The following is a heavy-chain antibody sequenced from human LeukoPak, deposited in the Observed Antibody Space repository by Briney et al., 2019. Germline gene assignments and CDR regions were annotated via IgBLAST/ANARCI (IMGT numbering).Heavy chain of an antibody. Sequence: GRSLRLSCAASGFTFDEYSMHWVRQAPGKGLEWVSGISWDSGRKGYADSVKGRFTISRDNAKNSLYLQMNSLRAEDTALYYCASLAVADAFDIWGQGTMVTVSS. CDR1: GFTFDEYS. D-gene: IGHD6-19*01. CDR3: ASLAVADAFDI. J-gene: IGHJ3*02. CDR2: ISWDSGRK. V-gene: IGHV3-9*01.